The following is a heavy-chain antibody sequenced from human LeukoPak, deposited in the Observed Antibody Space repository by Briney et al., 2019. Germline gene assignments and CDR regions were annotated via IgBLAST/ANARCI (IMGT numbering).Heavy chain of an antibody. J-gene: IGHJ4*02. CDR2: IIPIFGTA. CDR1: GGTFSSYA. Sequence: SVTLSCTASGGTFSSYAISWVRQAPGQGLEWMGGIIPIFGTANYAQKFQGRVTITTDESTSTAYMELSSLRSEDTAVYYCARERLNDYGDYSYFDYWGQGTLVTVSS. D-gene: IGHD4-17*01. CDR3: ARERLNDYGDYSYFDY. V-gene: IGHV1-69*05.